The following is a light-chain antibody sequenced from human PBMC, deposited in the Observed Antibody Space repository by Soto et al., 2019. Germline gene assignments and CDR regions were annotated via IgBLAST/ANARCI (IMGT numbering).Light chain of an antibody. CDR2: GAS. CDR1: QSVSSN. V-gene: IGKV3-15*01. J-gene: IGKJ5*01. Sequence: ERELTQSPAALSVSPGERATLSCRASQSVSSNLAWYQQKPGQAPRLLIYGASTRATGIPGRFSGSGSGTEFTLTISSLESEDFAVYYCQQYYTWPSFGQGTRLEIK. CDR3: QQYYTWPS.